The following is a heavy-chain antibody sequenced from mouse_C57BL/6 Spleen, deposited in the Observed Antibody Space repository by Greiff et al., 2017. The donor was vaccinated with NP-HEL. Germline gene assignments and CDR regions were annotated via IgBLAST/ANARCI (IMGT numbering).Heavy chain of an antibody. J-gene: IGHJ1*03. CDR2: IDPANGNT. Sequence: VQLKQPGAELVKPGASVKLSCKASGYTFTSYWMHWVKQRPEQGLEWIGRIDPANGNTKYAPKFQGKATITADTSSNTAYLQLSSLTSEDTAIYYCARGLYDYDEYFDVWGTGTTVTVSS. D-gene: IGHD2-4*01. CDR1: GYTFTSYW. CDR3: ARGLYDYDEYFDV. V-gene: IGHV14-3*01.